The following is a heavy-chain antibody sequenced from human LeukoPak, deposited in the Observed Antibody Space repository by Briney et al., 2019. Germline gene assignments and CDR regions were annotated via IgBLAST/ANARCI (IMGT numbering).Heavy chain of an antibody. Sequence: PSETLSLTCTVFGGSFTDYFWTWFRHSPGKGLEWIGEINDYTGDSKYNPSLKSRVTISVDTSKNQFSLKLSSVTAADTAVYYCARGCSGGSCRALDYWGQGTLVTVSS. CDR2: INDYTGDS. V-gene: IGHV4-34*01. CDR3: ARGCSGGSCRALDY. D-gene: IGHD2-15*01. J-gene: IGHJ4*02. CDR1: GGSFTDYF.